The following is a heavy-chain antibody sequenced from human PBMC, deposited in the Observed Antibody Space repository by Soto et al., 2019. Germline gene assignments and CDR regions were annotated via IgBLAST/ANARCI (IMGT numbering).Heavy chain of an antibody. V-gene: IGHV3-33*01. CDR3: ARRGRGSGSYYYYYGMDV. J-gene: IGHJ6*02. CDR2: IWYDGSDK. Sequence: GGSLRLSCAASGFTFSSYGMHWVRQAPGKGLEWVAVIWYDGSDKYYADSVKGRFTISRDNSKNTLYLQMNSLRAEDTAVYYCARRGRGSGSYYYYYGMDVWGQGTTVTAP. D-gene: IGHD3-10*01. CDR1: GFTFSSYG.